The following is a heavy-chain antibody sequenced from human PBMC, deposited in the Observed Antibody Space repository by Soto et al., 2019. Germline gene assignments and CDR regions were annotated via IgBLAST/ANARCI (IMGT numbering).Heavy chain of an antibody. Sequence: PGGSLRLSCSASGFTFSSYAMHWVRQAPGKGLEYVSAISSNGGSTYYADSVKGRFTISRDNSKNTLYLQMSSLRAEDTAVYYCVRTPQFLLVLTVGAFDIWGQGTMVTVSS. D-gene: IGHD2-8*01. J-gene: IGHJ3*02. CDR1: GFTFSSYA. CDR2: ISSNGGST. V-gene: IGHV3-64D*06. CDR3: VRTPQFLLVLTVGAFDI.